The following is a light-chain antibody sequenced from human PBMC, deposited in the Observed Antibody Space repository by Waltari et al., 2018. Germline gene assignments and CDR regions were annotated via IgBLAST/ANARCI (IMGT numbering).Light chain of an antibody. V-gene: IGKV6-21*01. Sequence: EIVLTPSPDFQSVTPKEKVTITCRAKQGIGNNFNCYQQKPDQSPKLLIKFAAQSVSGVPSRFSGSGSGTDFTLTINSLEAEDAATYYCHQSNSLPLAFGQGTKVEIK. CDR3: HQSNSLPLA. CDR2: FAA. CDR1: QGIGNN. J-gene: IGKJ1*01.